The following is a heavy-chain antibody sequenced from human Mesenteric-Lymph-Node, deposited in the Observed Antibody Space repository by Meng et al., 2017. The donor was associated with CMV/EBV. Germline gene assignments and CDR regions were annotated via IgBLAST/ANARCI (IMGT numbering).Heavy chain of an antibody. J-gene: IGHJ4*02. CDR2: IYSGGST. CDR1: GFTLRRYA. CDR3: AINYSFDY. D-gene: IGHD1-20*01. Sequence: GGSLRLSCAASGFTLRRYAMRWVRQAPGKGLEWVSVIYSGGSTYYADSVKGRFTISRDNSKNTLYLQMNSLRAEDTAVYYCAINYSFDYWGQGTPVTVSS. V-gene: IGHV3-53*01.